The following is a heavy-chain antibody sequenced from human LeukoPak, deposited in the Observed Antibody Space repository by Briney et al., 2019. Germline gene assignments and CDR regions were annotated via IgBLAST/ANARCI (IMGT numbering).Heavy chain of an antibody. J-gene: IGHJ1*01. CDR1: GFTFSDYS. D-gene: IGHD1-1*01. CDR3: VRDFMGMGGTTAYLHH. CDR2: ISRSSRHV. Sequence: GGSLRLSCAASGFTFSDYSMNWVRQAPGKGLEWVSSISRSSRHVCYGGSVKGRFTISRDNAKNSLFLQMNSLRAEDMAVYYCVRDFMGMGGTTAYLHHWGQGTLVTVSS. V-gene: IGHV3-21*01.